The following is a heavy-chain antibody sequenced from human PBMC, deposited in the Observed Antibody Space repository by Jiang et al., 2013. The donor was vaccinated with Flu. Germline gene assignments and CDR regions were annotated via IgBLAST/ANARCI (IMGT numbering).Heavy chain of an antibody. Sequence: PGLVKPSETLSLTCTVSGGSISSSSYYWGWIRQPPGKGLEWIGSIYYSGSTYYNPSLKSRVTISVDTSKNQFSLKLSSVTAADTAVYYCARTLPGTTVTTGYWGQGTLVTVSS. CDR3: ARTLPGTTVTTGY. J-gene: IGHJ4*02. D-gene: IGHD4-17*01. V-gene: IGHV4-39*01. CDR1: GGSISSSSYY. CDR2: IYYSGST.